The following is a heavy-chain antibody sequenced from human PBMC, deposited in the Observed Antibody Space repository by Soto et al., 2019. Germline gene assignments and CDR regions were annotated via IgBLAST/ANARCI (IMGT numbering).Heavy chain of an antibody. V-gene: IGHV1-69*13. CDR3: AIDRPSAGPTYYGMHV. J-gene: IGHJ6*02. CDR2: IIPIFGTA. CDR1: GGTFSSYA. Sequence: SVKVSCKASGGTFSSYAISWVRQAPGQGLEWMGGIIPIFGTANYAQKFQGRVTITADESTSTAYMELSSLRSEDTAVYYCAIDRPSAGPTYYGMHVWGQAPTVTVSS.